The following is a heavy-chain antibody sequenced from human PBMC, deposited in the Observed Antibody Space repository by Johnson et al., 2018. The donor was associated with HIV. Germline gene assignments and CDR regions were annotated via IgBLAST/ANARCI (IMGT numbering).Heavy chain of an antibody. D-gene: IGHD2-15*01. J-gene: IGHJ3*02. CDR2: INSDGSST. CDR1: GFTFSTNW. Sequence: VQLVESGGDLVQPGGSLRLSCVGSGFTFSTNWMHWVRQAPGKGLVWVSRINSDGSSTSYADSVKGRFTISRDNAKNTLYLQMNSLRAEDTAVYYCAREGRGAPHDAFDIWGQGTMVTVSS. CDR3: AREGRGAPHDAFDI. V-gene: IGHV3-74*01.